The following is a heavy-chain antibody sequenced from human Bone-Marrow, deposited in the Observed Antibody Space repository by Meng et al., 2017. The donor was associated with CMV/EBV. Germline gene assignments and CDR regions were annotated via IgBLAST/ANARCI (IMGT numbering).Heavy chain of an antibody. CDR1: GFTFSSYW. CDR3: ARDPCPSGVCYLDS. V-gene: IGHV3-7*01. J-gene: IGHJ4*02. D-gene: IGHD2-8*01. CDR2: IKQDGSEK. Sequence: GESLKISCAASGFTFSSYWMSWVRQAPGKGLEWVANIKQDGSEKYYVDSVKGRFTISRDSAKNSLYLQMNSLRAEDTAVYYCARDPCPSGVCYLDSWGQGTLVTVSS.